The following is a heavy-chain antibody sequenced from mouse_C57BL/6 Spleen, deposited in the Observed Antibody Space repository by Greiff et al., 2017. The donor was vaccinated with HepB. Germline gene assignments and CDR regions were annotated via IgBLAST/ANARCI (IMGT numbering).Heavy chain of an antibody. CDR2: INPNNGGT. D-gene: IGHD2-5*01. CDR1: GYTFTDYY. Sequence: EVQLQQSGPELVKPGASVKISCKASGYTFTDYYMNWVKQSHGKSLEWIGDINPNNGGTSYNQKFKGKATLTVDKSSSTAYMELRSLTSEDSAVYYCARAHLYSNYWMDYWGQGTSVTVSS. CDR3: ARAHLYSNYWMDY. J-gene: IGHJ4*01. V-gene: IGHV1-26*01.